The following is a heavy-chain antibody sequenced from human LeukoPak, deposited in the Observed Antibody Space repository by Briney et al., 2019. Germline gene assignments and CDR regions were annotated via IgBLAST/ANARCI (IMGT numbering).Heavy chain of an antibody. V-gene: IGHV3-48*03. Sequence: GGSLRLSCAASGFTFSSYEMNWVRQAPGKGLEWVSYISSSGSTIYYADSVKGRFTISRDNAKNSLYLQMNSLRAEDTAVYYCARGGILWSRGAYMDVWGKGTTVTVSS. CDR3: ARGGILWSRGAYMDV. CDR2: ISSSGSTI. J-gene: IGHJ6*03. CDR1: GFTFSSYE. D-gene: IGHD2-21*01.